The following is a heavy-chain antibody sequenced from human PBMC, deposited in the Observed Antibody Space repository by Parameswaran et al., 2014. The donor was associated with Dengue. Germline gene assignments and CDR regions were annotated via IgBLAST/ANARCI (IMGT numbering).Heavy chain of an antibody. Sequence: GSLRLSCTASGFTFGDYAMSWFRQAPGRGWEWVGFIRSKAYGGTTEYAASVKGRFTISRDDSKSIAYLQMNSLKTEDTAVYYCTRDSGSSTPRVAFDIWGQGTMVTVSS. CDR2: IRSKAYGGTT. V-gene: IGHV3-49*03. D-gene: IGHD2-2*01. J-gene: IGHJ3*02. CDR1: GFTFGDYA. CDR3: TRDSGSSTPRVAFDI.